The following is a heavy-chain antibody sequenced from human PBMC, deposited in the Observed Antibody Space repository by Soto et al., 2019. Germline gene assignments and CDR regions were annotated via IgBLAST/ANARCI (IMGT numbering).Heavy chain of an antibody. CDR3: ARGLAGYCSGGSCYGGGWFDP. Sequence: QVQLVQSGAEVKKPGASVQVSCKASGYTFTSYAMHWVRQAPGQRLEWMGWINAGNGNTKYSQKFQGRVTITRDTSASTAYMELSSLRSEDTAVYYCARGLAGYCSGGSCYGGGWFDPWGQGTLVTVSS. CDR2: INAGNGNT. J-gene: IGHJ5*02. V-gene: IGHV1-3*01. CDR1: GYTFTSYA. D-gene: IGHD2-15*01.